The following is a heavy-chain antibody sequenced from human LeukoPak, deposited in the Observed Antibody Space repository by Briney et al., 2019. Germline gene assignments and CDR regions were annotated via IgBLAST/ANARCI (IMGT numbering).Heavy chain of an antibody. V-gene: IGHV1-46*01. CDR3: ARGWRPGFSGSYRMTFDY. CDR1: GYTFTSYY. J-gene: IGHJ4*02. CDR2: INPSGGST. D-gene: IGHD1-26*01. Sequence: ASVKVSCKASGYTFTSYYMHWVRQAPGQGLEWMGIINPSGGSTSYAQKFQGRVTMTRDTSTSTVYMELSSLRSEDTAVYYCARGWRPGFSGSYRMTFDYWGQGTLVTVSS.